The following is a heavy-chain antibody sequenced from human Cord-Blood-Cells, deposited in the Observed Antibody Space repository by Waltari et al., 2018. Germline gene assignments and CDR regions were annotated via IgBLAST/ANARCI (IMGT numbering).Heavy chain of an antibody. Sequence: QLQLRESGPGLVKPSETRSLPCPVSGGSIRSSSSYWGWLPQPPGKGLEWIGSIYYSGSTYYNPSLKSRVTISVDTSKNQFSLKLSSVTAADTAVYYCARRAGIAARNWFDPWGQGTLVTVSS. D-gene: IGHD6-6*01. CDR1: GGSIRSSSSY. J-gene: IGHJ5*02. CDR2: IYYSGST. CDR3: ARRAGIAARNWFDP. V-gene: IGHV4-39*01.